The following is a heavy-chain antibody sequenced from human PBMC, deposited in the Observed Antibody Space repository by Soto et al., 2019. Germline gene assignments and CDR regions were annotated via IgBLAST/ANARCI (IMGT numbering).Heavy chain of an antibody. CDR1: GFTFSSDW. J-gene: IGHJ4*02. CDR2: ISSAGSST. D-gene: IGHD4-4*01. Sequence: EVQLVESGGGLVQPGGSLRLSCAASGFTFSSDWMHWVRQAPGEGLVWVSRISSAGSSTVYADSVKGRFTISRDNAKNTLYLQLNTLRAEDTAVYYCARSREGYSYFDYWGQGTLVTVSS. CDR3: ARSREGYSYFDY. V-gene: IGHV3-74*01.